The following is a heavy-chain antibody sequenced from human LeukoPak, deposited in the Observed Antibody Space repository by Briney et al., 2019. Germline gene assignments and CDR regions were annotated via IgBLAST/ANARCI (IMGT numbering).Heavy chain of an antibody. J-gene: IGHJ4*02. Sequence: GGSLRLSCAASGFNFGSYEMSWFRQAPGKGLEWISYISGGSGSTIYYADSVKGRFTISRDNALNLQLNSLRAEDTAIYYCARDPTSSRAMAYFDYWGQGTLVAVSS. V-gene: IGHV3-48*03. CDR3: ARDPTSSRAMAYFDY. CDR2: ISGGSGSTI. CDR1: GFNFGSYE. D-gene: IGHD3-16*01.